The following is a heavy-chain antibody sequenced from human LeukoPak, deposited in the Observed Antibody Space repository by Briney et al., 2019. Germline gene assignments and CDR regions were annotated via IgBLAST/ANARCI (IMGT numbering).Heavy chain of an antibody. J-gene: IGHJ4*02. D-gene: IGHD2-8*01. CDR1: GGSFSGYY. V-gene: IGHV4-34*01. Sequence: SETLSLTCAVYGGSFSGYYWSWIRQPPGKGLEWIGEINHSGSTNYNPSLKSRVTISVDTSKNQFSLKLSSVTAADTAVYYCAREGNGVSDYWGQGTLVTVSS. CDR2: INHSGST. CDR3: AREGNGVSDY.